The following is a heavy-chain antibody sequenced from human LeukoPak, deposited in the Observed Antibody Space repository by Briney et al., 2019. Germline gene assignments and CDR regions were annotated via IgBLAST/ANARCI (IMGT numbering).Heavy chain of an antibody. Sequence: PGGSLRLSCAASGFTFSSYGMPWVRQAPGKGLEWVAVIWYDGSNKYYADSVKGRFTISRDNSKNTLYLQMNSLRAEDTAVYYCAKDLWRFGELLYVGDYWGQGTLVTVSS. D-gene: IGHD3-10*01. V-gene: IGHV3-33*06. CDR3: AKDLWRFGELLYVGDY. J-gene: IGHJ4*02. CDR1: GFTFSSYG. CDR2: IWYDGSNK.